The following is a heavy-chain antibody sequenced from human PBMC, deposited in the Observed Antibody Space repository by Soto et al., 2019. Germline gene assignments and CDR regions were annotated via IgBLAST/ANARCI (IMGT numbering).Heavy chain of an antibody. Sequence: AGESLKISCQGSGYSFTSYWISWVRQMPGKGLEWMGRIDPSDSYTNYSPSFQGHVTISADKSISTAYLQWSSLKASDTAMYYCATSPGGRIVVPYGMDVWGQGTTVTVSS. CDR1: GYSFTSYW. J-gene: IGHJ6*02. CDR2: IDPSDSYT. CDR3: ATSPGGRIVVPYGMDV. V-gene: IGHV5-10-1*01. D-gene: IGHD3-22*01.